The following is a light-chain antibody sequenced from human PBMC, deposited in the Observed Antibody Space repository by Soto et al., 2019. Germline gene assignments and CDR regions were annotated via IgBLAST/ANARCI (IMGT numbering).Light chain of an antibody. Sequence: AIQMTQSPSSLYASVGDRVTITCRASQDIRNDLGWYQKKPGKTPKLLIFAASSLQSGVPSRFSGSGSGTDFTLTISSLQPEDFATYYCLQDFNYPWTFGQGTKVEIE. CDR1: QDIRND. J-gene: IGKJ1*01. CDR3: LQDFNYPWT. CDR2: AAS. V-gene: IGKV1-6*01.